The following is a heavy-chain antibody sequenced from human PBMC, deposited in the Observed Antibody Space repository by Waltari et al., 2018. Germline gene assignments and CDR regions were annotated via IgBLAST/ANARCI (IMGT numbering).Heavy chain of an antibody. Sequence: QVQLQESGPGLVRPSQTLSLTCTVPGGSISRGSVYWPLIRQPDGKGLEWVGHIFTSGSTKYNPSLKSRVSVSLDTSENQFSLRLSSVTAADTAVYYCARDEARYYDIMTGGGYYGLDVWGQGTTVTVSS. CDR3: ARDEARYYDIMTGGGYYGLDV. D-gene: IGHD3-9*01. J-gene: IGHJ6*02. CDR1: GGSISRGSVY. CDR2: IFTSGST. V-gene: IGHV4-61*02.